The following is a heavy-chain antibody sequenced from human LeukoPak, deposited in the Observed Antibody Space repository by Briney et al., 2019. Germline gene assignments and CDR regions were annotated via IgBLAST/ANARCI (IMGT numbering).Heavy chain of an antibody. J-gene: IGHJ4*02. V-gene: IGHV3-23*01. CDR3: AKVLVLVSANRYYFDY. D-gene: IGHD2-15*01. Sequence: GGSLRLSCAASGLTFSGSAMSWVRQAPGKGLEWVSLISGSGNSTYYADSVKGRFTISRDNSNNMLYLQMNSLRAEDTAIYYCAKVLVLVSANRYYFDYWGQGTLVTISS. CDR2: ISGSGNST. CDR1: GLTFSGSA.